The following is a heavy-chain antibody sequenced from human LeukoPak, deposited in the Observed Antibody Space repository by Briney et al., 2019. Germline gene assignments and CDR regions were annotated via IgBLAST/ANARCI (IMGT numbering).Heavy chain of an antibody. Sequence: PGGSLTLSCAASGFPFSSYAMSWVRQAPGRALEWVAAVSGSGGTTYYTDSVKGGFTISSDNSKHTLYLQMNSLRAGHTAVYYLGKSAYYDSSGPTSAFEYWGQGPLVTVSS. CDR2: VSGSGGTT. V-gene: IGHV3-23*01. CDR1: GFPFSSYA. D-gene: IGHD3-22*01. CDR3: GKSAYYDSSGPTSAFEY. J-gene: IGHJ4*02.